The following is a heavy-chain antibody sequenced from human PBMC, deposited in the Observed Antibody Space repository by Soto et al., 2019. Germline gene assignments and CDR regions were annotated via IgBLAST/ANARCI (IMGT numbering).Heavy chain of an antibody. CDR1: GGTFSNYV. CDR3: ARDMTRTVVPYFDF. Sequence: VKVSCKASGGTFSNYVVNWVRQAPGQGLEWMGRIIPISGAANYAQKFQGRVTITADKSTSTSYMELSSLRSEDTAVYYCARDMTRTVVPYFDFWGQGTLVTVSS. V-gene: IGHV1-69*06. J-gene: IGHJ4*02. CDR2: IIPISGAA. D-gene: IGHD1-7*01.